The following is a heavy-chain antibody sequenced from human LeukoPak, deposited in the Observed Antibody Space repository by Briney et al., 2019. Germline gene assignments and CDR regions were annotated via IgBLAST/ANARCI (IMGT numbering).Heavy chain of an antibody. CDR2: ITHSGST. Sequence: PSETLSLTCAVYGGSFSNYYWSWIRQSPGKGLEWIGEITHSGSTNYNPSLKSRVTISVDTSKNQFSLKLSSVTAADTAVYYCARAGLGADFDYWGQGTLVTVSS. D-gene: IGHD1-26*01. J-gene: IGHJ4*02. V-gene: IGHV4-34*01. CDR3: ARAGLGADFDY. CDR1: GGSFSNYY.